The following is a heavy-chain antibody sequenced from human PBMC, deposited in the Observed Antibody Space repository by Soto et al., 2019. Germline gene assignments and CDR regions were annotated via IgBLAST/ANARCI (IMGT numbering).Heavy chain of an antibody. CDR3: ASRGILWFGEVPYYFDY. D-gene: IGHD3-10*01. CDR2: TYHSGST. J-gene: IGHJ4*02. CDR1: SDTISPGCST. V-gene: IGHV4-30-2*03. Sequence: SETLSLTCDVSSDTISPGCSTWAWIRQPPGKALEWIGHTYHSGSTYYNPSLKSRITMSVDTSKSQFSLNLNSVTAADTAVYYCASRGILWFGEVPYYFDYWGQGTLVTVSS.